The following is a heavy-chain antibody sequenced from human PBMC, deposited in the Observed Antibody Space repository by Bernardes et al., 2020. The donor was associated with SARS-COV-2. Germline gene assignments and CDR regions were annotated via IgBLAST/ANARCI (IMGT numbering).Heavy chain of an antibody. D-gene: IGHD6-13*01. CDR1: GFDFTNYW. Sequence: GESLTISCKVSGFDFTNYWIGWVRQMPGTGLEWMGIIYPRDSDTRYSPSFQGQVTISADKSITTAYLQWSSLKASDTAMYYCARQSSFVAASGIDYWGQGTLVTVSS. CDR3: ARQSSFVAASGIDY. J-gene: IGHJ4*02. CDR2: IYPRDSDT. V-gene: IGHV5-51*01.